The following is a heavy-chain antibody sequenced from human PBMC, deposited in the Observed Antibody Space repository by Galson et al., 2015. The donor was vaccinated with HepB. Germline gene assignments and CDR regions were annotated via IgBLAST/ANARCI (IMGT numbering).Heavy chain of an antibody. D-gene: IGHD3-3*01. V-gene: IGHV3-30-3*01. CDR2: ISYDGSNK. Sequence: SLRLSCAASGFTFSSYAMHWVRQAPGKGLEWVAVISYDGSNKYYADSVKGRFTISRDNSKNTLYLQMNSLRAEDTAVYYCARDSDFWSGYSNYYYYGMDVWGQGTTVTVSS. CDR1: GFTFSSYA. CDR3: ARDSDFWSGYSNYYYYGMDV. J-gene: IGHJ6*02.